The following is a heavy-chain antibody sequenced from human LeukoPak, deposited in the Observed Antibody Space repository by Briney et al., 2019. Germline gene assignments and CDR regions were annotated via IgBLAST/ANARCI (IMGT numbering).Heavy chain of an antibody. J-gene: IGHJ4*02. CDR2: IYTSGDT. Sequence: MASETLSLTCTVSGGSMGSKYWSWIRQPAGKGLEWIGRIYTSGDTNYNPSLKSRVIMSVDTSKNQFSLKLRSVTAADTAVYYCARGLVAQLTFIWAANDCWGQGTLVTVSS. CDR3: ARGLVAQLTFIWAANDC. V-gene: IGHV4-4*07. CDR1: GGSMGSKY. D-gene: IGHD2/OR15-2a*01.